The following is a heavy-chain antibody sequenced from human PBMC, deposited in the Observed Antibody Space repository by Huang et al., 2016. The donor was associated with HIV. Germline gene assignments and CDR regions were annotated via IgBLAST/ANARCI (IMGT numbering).Heavy chain of an antibody. CDR1: GDSVSSHY. Sequence: QVRLQESGPGLVKPSETLSLSCTVSGDSVSSHYWGWIRHPPGKGLECIGTVYDSGTTKYNPSLKSRITISVDTSKNGFSLNITSVSAADTAMYFCVRDQGRLAVGGIDNWFDPWGQGALVTVSS. CDR3: VRDQGRLAVGGIDNWFDP. J-gene: IGHJ5*02. V-gene: IGHV4-59*02. D-gene: IGHD6-19*01. CDR2: VYDSGTT.